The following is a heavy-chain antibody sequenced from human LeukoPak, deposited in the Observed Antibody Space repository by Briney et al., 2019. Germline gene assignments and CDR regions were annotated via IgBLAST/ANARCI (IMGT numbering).Heavy chain of an antibody. CDR3: VRHDGRGGNTMGALDS. CDR2: LYSGRTT. Sequence: SETLSLTCTVSGDSFTSSSHHWGWIRQSPGKGLEWIGSLYSGRTTYYNPTLNSRVTISLVTSKNQFALQLNSVTAADTAIYYCVRHDGRGGNTMGALDSWGQGSLVTVSS. D-gene: IGHD3-3*01. J-gene: IGHJ4*02. V-gene: IGHV4-39*01. CDR1: GDSFTSSSHH.